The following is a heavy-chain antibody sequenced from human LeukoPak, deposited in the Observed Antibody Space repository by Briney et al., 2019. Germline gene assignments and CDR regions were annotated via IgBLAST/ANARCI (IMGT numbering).Heavy chain of an antibody. CDR1: GYTFNGYY. J-gene: IGHJ1*01. CDR2: INPNSGAT. Sequence: ASVKVSCKASGYTFNGYYMHWVRQAPGQGLEWMGWINPNSGATNYAQNFQGRVTMTRDTSIRAAYMELSRLRSDDTAVYYCARDDCSDSSCPLFQHWGQGTLVTVSS. D-gene: IGHD2-15*01. CDR3: ARDDCSDSSCPLFQH. V-gene: IGHV1-2*02.